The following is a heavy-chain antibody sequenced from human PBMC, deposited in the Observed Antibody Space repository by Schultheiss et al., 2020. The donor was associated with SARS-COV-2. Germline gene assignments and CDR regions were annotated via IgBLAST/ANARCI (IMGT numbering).Heavy chain of an antibody. CDR2: ISYDGSNK. CDR3: ARVSSAYYGSDY. V-gene: IGHV3-30*03. D-gene: IGHD3-3*01. Sequence: GGSLRLSCAASGFTFSSYGMHWVRQAPGKGLEWVAVISYDGSNKYYADSVKGRFTISRDNAKNSLYLQMNSLRAEDTAVYYCARVSSAYYGSDYWGQGTLVTVSS. J-gene: IGHJ4*02. CDR1: GFTFSSYG.